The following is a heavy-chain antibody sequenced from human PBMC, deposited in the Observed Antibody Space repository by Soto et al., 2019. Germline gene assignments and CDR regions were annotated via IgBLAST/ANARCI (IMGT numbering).Heavy chain of an antibody. CDR3: ARESGDNWSYEAH. V-gene: IGHV4-4*07. CDR2: IYASGNI. D-gene: IGHD1-7*01. J-gene: IGHJ4*02. CDR1: GGSISGYS. Sequence: QVQHQESGPGLVKPSEPLSLTCTGSGGSISGYSWSWIRPSGGKGLEWIGRIYASGNIHFNPSLKSRVTMSMDTSKNQFSLNRMSVTAADTAVYYCARESGDNWSYEAHWGQGTQVIVSS.